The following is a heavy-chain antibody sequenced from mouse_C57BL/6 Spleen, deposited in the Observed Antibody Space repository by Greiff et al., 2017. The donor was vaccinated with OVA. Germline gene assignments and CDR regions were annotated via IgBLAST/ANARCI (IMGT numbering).Heavy chain of an antibody. J-gene: IGHJ2*01. Sequence: VQLQQSGAELVMPGASVKLSCKASGYTFTSYWMHWVKQRPGQGLEWIGEIDPADSYTNYNQKFKGKSTLTVDKSSSTAYMQLSSLTSEDSAVYYGASLYDYGSYWGQGTTLTVSS. V-gene: IGHV1-69*01. CDR1: GYTFTSYW. D-gene: IGHD2-4*01. CDR3: ASLYDYGSY. CDR2: IDPADSYT.